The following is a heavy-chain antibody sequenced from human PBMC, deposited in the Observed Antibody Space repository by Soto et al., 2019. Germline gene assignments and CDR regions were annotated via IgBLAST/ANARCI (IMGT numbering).Heavy chain of an antibody. V-gene: IGHV4-59*01. J-gene: IGHJ4*02. D-gene: IGHD3-10*01. CDR3: ATGRVLYGSEY. CDR2: LYYGRSA. CDR1: GDSISTYY. Sequence: SETLSLTCAVSGDSISTYYCMWIRQPPGKGLESIGYLYYGRSANYNPSLKSRVTISVDTSKNQYSLRLSSVTTADTALYYCATGRVLYGSEYWGQGTLVTVSS.